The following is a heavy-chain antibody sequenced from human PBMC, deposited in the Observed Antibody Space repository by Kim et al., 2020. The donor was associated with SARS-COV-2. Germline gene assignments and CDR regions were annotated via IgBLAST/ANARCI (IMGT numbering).Heavy chain of an antibody. V-gene: IGHV3-48*03. CDR3: ARGPNYSPFDY. D-gene: IGHD4-4*01. Sequence: ITYAASVEGLFPISRANDKNSLFLQLNSLRAEDTAVYYCARGPNYSPFDYWGQGTLVTVSS. CDR2: I. J-gene: IGHJ4*02.